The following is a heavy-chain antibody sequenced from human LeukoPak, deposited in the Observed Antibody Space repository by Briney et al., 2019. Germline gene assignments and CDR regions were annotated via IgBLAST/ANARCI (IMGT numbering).Heavy chain of an antibody. CDR3: ARLNLSGGNDYYYYYMDV. CDR1: GYTFTSYG. J-gene: IGHJ6*03. D-gene: IGHD2-15*01. CDR2: ISAYNGNT. Sequence: ASVKVSCKASGYTFTSYGISWVRQAPGQGLEWKGWISAYNGNTDYAQKLQGRVTMTTDTSTSTAYMELRSLRSDDTAVYYCARLNLSGGNDYYYYYMDVWGKGTTVTVSS. V-gene: IGHV1-18*01.